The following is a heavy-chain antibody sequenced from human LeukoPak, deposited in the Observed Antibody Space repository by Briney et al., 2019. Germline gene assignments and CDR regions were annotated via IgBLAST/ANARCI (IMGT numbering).Heavy chain of an antibody. CDR3: ARDLRRLSWLPPSGDY. Sequence: ASVKVSCKASGYTFTSYGTSWVRQAPGQGLEWMGWISAYNGNTNYAQKLQGRVTMTTDTSTSTAYMELRSLRSDDTAVYYCARDLRRLSWLPPSGDYWGQGTLVTVSS. V-gene: IGHV1-18*01. CDR1: GYTFTSYG. D-gene: IGHD3-22*01. CDR2: ISAYNGNT. J-gene: IGHJ4*02.